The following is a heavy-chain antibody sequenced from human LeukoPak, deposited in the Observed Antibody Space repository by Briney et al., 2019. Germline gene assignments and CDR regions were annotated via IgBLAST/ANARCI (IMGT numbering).Heavy chain of an antibody. CDR2: IYYSGST. CDR3: ARVPHYYYAFDI. V-gene: IGHV4-39*07. Sequence: SESLSLTCTVSGGSISSSSYYWGWIRQPPGKGLEWIGSIYYSGSTYYNPSLKSRVTISVDTSKNQFSLKLSSVTAADTAVYYCARVPHYYYAFDIWGQGTMVTVSS. J-gene: IGHJ3*02. D-gene: IGHD3-22*01. CDR1: GGSISSSSYY.